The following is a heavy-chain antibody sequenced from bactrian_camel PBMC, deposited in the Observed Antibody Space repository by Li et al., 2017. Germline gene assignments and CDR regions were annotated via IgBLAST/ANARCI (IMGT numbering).Heavy chain of an antibody. CDR1: AYTNFYAC. CDR2: KDSDGST. D-gene: IGHD5*01. J-gene: IGHJ7*01. Sequence: HVQLVESGGGSVQSGGSLRLSCAASAYTNFYACMGWFRQAPGKEREGVAAKDSDGSTSYADSVKGRFTISQDNAKNTLYLQMNSLKTEDMAMYYCLKDFGSSVVPGWWGMDYWGKGTQVTVS. V-gene: IGHV3S53*01.